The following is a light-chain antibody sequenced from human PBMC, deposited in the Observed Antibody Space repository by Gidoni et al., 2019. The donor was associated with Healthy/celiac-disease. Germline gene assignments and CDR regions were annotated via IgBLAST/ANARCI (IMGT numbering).Light chain of an antibody. CDR1: QSISSY. V-gene: IGKV1-39*01. Sequence: EIHMTQSPSSLSASVGDRVTITCRASQSISSYLHWYQRNLGKAPKLLIYATSSLQRGVPSRFSGSGSGSDFTLTISSLQPEDFETYYCQQSYSTLRTFGQGTKVEIK. CDR2: ATS. CDR3: QQSYSTLRT. J-gene: IGKJ1*01.